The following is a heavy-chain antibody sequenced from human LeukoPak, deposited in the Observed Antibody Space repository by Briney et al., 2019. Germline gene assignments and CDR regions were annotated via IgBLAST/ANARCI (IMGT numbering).Heavy chain of an antibody. CDR1: GYTFTSYG. V-gene: IGHV1-18*01. D-gene: IGHD3-16*02. CDR3: ARELYLRSYRYTFDY. CDR2: ISAYNGNT. J-gene: IGHJ4*02. Sequence: GASVKVSCKASGYTFTSYGISWVRQAPGQGLEWMGWISAYNGNTNYAQKLQGRVTMTRDTSTSTVYMELSSLRSEDTAVYYCARELYLRSYRYTFDYWGQGTLVTVSS.